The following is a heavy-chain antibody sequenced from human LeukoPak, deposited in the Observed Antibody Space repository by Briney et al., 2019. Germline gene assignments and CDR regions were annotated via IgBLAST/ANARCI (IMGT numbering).Heavy chain of an antibody. D-gene: IGHD6-13*01. CDR3: ARVTYSNSWYFDY. CDR2: INGAGSST. CDR1: GFTFSSHW. Sequence: GGSLRLSCAASGFTFSSHWMHWVRQAPGKGLVWVSRINGAGSSTSYADSVKGRFTVSRDNAKNTLNLQMNSLRAEDTAVYHCARVTYSNSWYFDYWGQGTLVTVSS. V-gene: IGHV3-74*01. J-gene: IGHJ4*02.